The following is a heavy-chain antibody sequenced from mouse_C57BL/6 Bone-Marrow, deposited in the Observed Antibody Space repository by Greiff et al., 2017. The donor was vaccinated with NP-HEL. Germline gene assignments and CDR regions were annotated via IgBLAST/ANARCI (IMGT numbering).Heavy chain of an antibody. CDR2: IYPGDGDT. D-gene: IGHD1-1*01. CDR1: GYAFSSSW. CDR3: ARGDYYGSSWYFDV. J-gene: IGHJ1*03. Sequence: VLLQQSGPELVKPGASVKISCKASGYAFSSSWMNWVKQRPGKGLEWIGRIYPGDGDTNYNGKFKGKATLTADKSSSTAYMQLSSLTSEDSAVYFCARGDYYGSSWYFDVWGTGTTVTVSS. V-gene: IGHV1-82*01.